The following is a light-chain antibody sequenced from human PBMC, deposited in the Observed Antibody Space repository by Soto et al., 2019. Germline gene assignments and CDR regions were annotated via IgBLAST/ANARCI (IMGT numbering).Light chain of an antibody. CDR1: QNVSSNY. Sequence: EIVLTQSPGTLSLSPGERATLSYRASQNVSSNYLVWYQQKPGQAPRLLIYGVSTRATGIPDRFTGSGSGTDFTLTINRLEAEDFAVYYCQQYSNSLWTFGQGTTVEI. V-gene: IGKV3-20*01. CDR3: QQYSNSLWT. CDR2: GVS. J-gene: IGKJ1*01.